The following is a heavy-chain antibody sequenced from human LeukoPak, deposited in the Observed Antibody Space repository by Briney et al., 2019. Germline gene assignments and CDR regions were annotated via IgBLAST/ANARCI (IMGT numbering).Heavy chain of an antibody. V-gene: IGHV1-18*01. Sequence: ASAKVSCKASGYTFTSYGISWVRQAPGQGLEWMGWISAYNGNTNYAQKLQGRVTMTTDTSTSTAYMELRSLRSDDTAVYYCARVYCSSTSCYRAYYYGMDVWGQGTTVTVSS. CDR1: GYTFTSYG. CDR3: ARVYCSSTSCYRAYYYGMDV. CDR2: ISAYNGNT. D-gene: IGHD2-2*02. J-gene: IGHJ6*02.